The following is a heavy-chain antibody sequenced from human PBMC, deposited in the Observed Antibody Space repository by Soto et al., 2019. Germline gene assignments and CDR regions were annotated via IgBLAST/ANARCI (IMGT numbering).Heavy chain of an antibody. V-gene: IGHV3-23*01. D-gene: IGHD6-6*01. J-gene: IGHJ4*02. CDR2: ISGSGGST. CDR1: GFTFSSYA. Sequence: PGGSLRLSCAASGFTFSSYAMNWVRQAPGKGLEWVSVISGSGGSTYYADSVKGRFTISRDNSKNTLYLQMNSLRAEDTALYYCARGPIAARPPFDYWGQGTLVTVSS. CDR3: ARGPIAARPPFDY.